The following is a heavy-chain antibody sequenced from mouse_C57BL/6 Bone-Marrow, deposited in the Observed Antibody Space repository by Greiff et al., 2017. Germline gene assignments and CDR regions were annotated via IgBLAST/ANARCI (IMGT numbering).Heavy chain of an antibody. D-gene: IGHD4-1*01. V-gene: IGHV2-5*01. CDR2: IWRGGST. CDR1: GFSFTSYG. J-gene: IGHJ3*01. Sequence: QVQLKQSGPGLVQPSQSLSITCTASGFSFTSYGVHWVRQSPGKGLEWLGVIWRGGSTDYHAAFMSRLGITKDNSKSQVFFKLNSLQADDAAIYYCAKRGGTEFAYWGQGTLVTVSA. CDR3: AKRGGTEFAY.